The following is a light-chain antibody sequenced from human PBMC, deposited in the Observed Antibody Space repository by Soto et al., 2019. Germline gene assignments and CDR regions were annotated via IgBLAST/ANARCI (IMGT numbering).Light chain of an antibody. CDR2: GHN. CDR1: YSNIGAGYE. Sequence: QSALTQPLSVSGAPGQRVTISCTGSYSNIGAGYEVHWYQQIPGTAPKLLISGHNNRPSGVPDRFFGSKSGTSASLTIIGLQAEDEADYYCQSYDSSLSGSGVFGGGTKVTVL. CDR3: QSYDSSLSGSGV. J-gene: IGLJ3*02. V-gene: IGLV1-40*01.